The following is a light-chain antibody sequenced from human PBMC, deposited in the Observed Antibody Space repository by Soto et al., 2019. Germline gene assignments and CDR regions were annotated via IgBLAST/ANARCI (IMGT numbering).Light chain of an antibody. CDR3: QKYNSAPLS. CDR1: QGIGIY. Sequence: DIQMTQSPSSLSASLGDRVTITCRASQGIGIYLAWFQQRPGKVPKLLIYAASTLQSGVPSRFNGSGSGTDFTLTISGLLPEDVATYYCQKYNSAPLSFGGGTRVEIK. CDR2: AAS. J-gene: IGKJ4*01. V-gene: IGKV1-27*01.